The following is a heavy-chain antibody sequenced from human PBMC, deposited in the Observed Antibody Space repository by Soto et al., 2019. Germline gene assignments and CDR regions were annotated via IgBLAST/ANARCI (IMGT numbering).Heavy chain of an antibody. CDR3: ARGWRLVFDY. CDR1: GGSISSYY. V-gene: IGHV4-59*01. Sequence: QVQLQESGPGLVKPSETLSLTCTVSGGSISSYYWSWIRQPPGKGLEWIGYIYYSGSTNYNPSLKSRVTISVDTSKNQFSLKLSSVTAADTAVYYCARGWRLVFDYWGQGTLVTVSS. CDR2: IYYSGST. J-gene: IGHJ4*02. D-gene: IGHD2-21*02.